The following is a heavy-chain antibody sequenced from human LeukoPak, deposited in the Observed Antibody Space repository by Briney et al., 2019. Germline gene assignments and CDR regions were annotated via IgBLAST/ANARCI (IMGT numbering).Heavy chain of an antibody. CDR2: ISGHNGNT. CDR1: GYTFTSNG. V-gene: IGHV1-18*01. J-gene: IGHJ6*02. D-gene: IGHD3-3*01. CDR3: ARDPTANTIFGLRGYGMDV. Sequence: ASVKVSCKASGYTFTSNGISWVRQAPGQGLERMGWISGHNGNTNYAQKFQGRVTMTTDTSTSTAYMELRSLRSDDTAVYYCARDPTANTIFGLRGYGMDVWGQGTTVSVSS.